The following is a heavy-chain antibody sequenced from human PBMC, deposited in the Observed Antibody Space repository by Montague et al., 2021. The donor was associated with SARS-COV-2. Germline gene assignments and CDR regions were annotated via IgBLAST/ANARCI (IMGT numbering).Heavy chain of an antibody. J-gene: IGHJ4*02. CDR1: GGSITDYY. D-gene: IGHD3-22*01. V-gene: IGHV4-34*01. Sequence: SETLSLTCAVYGGSITDYYWSWIRQPPGKGLEWIGEINHRGTSNYNPSLKNRVSISVDTSKNQFSLYLGSVTAADTAVYYCARGRQHFNMIVVVMAGGEYYFDYWAQGTLVTVSS. CDR3: ARGRQHFNMIVVVMAGGEYYFDY. CDR2: INHRGTS.